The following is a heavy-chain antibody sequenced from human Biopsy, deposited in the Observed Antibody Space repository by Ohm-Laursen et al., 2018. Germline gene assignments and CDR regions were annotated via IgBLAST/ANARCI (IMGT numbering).Heavy chain of an antibody. D-gene: IGHD2/OR15-2a*01. CDR2: ISNRGST. CDR3: ARATNSTGWPYYYFYGMDV. Sequence: GTLSLTCTVSGDSISSYYWSWIRQPPGKGLQWIGYISNRGSTNYNPSLRGRVTISVDTSKNQFSLRLNSVTAADTAVYYCARATNSTGWPYYYFYGMDVWGQGTTVTVSS. CDR1: GDSISSYY. J-gene: IGHJ6*02. V-gene: IGHV4-59*01.